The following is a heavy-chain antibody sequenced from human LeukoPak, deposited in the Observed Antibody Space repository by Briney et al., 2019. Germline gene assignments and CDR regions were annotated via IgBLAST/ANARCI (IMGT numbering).Heavy chain of an antibody. CDR1: GFTFSSYG. Sequence: PGRSLRLSCAASGFTFSSYGMHWVRQAPGKGLEWVAVISYDGSNKYYADSVKGRFTISRDNSKNTLYLQMNSLRAEDTAVYYCAKDLVGRYFDWLLPMTDHWGQGTLVTVSS. J-gene: IGHJ4*02. CDR3: AKDLVGRYFDWLLPMTDH. CDR2: ISYDGSNK. D-gene: IGHD3-9*01. V-gene: IGHV3-30*18.